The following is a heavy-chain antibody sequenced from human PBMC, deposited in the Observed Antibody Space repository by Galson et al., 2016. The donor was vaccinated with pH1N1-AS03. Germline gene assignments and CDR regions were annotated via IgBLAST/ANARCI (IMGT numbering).Heavy chain of an antibody. Sequence: ETLSLTCTVSGGSSSSSSDYWGWIRQPPGKGLEWIGSIYYAWSTYYNPSLKSRVTISVDKSKNQISLKLSSVTASDTALYYCSKQRLQLVNSFDIWGPGTLVPVSS. D-gene: IGHD3-9*01. CDR1: GGSSSSSSDY. CDR3: SKQRLQLVNSFDI. J-gene: IGHJ4*02. V-gene: IGHV4-39*01. CDR2: IYYAWST.